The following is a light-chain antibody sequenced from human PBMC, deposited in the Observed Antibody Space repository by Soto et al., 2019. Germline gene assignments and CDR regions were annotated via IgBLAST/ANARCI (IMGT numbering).Light chain of an antibody. CDR2: GAS. J-gene: IGKJ2*01. Sequence: EIVLTQSPGTLSLSPGERATLSCRASQSVSSSYLAWYQQKPGQAPRLLIYGASSRATGIPDRFSGSGSGTDFTLTISRLEPEDFAVYYCQQYEKTLYTFGQGTKLEIK. CDR1: QSVSSSY. CDR3: QQYEKTLYT. V-gene: IGKV3-20*01.